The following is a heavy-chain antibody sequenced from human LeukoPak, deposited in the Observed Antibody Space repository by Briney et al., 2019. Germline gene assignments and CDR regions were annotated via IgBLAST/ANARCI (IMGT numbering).Heavy chain of an antibody. D-gene: IGHD2-15*01. CDR3: ARDCIGCHGFDY. J-gene: IGHJ4*02. V-gene: IGHV1-18*01. Sequence: ASVKVSCKTSGYTFTSYGISWVRQAPGQGLEWMGWDSAYADNTNYVQKIQGRVTMTTDTSTSTAYMELRSLRSDDTAVYYCARDCIGCHGFDYWGQGTLVTVSS. CDR1: GYTFTSYG. CDR2: DSAYADNT.